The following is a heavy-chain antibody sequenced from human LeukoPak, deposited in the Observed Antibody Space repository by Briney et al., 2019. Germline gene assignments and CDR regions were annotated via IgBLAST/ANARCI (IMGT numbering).Heavy chain of an antibody. CDR3: ARDRHRITEGFDY. V-gene: IGHV3-21*01. CDR2: ISSSSSYI. CDR1: GFTFSSYS. D-gene: IGHD3-16*01. J-gene: IGHJ4*02. Sequence: GGSLRLSCAASGFTFSSYSMNWVRQAPGKGLEWVSSISSSSSYIYYADSVKGRFTISRDNAKNSLYLQMNSLRAEDTAVYYCARDRHRITEGFDYWGQGTLVTVSS.